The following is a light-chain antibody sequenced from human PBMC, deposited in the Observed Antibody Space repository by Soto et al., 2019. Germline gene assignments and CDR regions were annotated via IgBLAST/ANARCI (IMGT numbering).Light chain of an antibody. CDR1: QGISNY. CDR3: QHSTSYSEA. J-gene: IGKJ1*01. CDR2: AAS. V-gene: IGKV1-9*01. Sequence: IQLTPSPSSLSASVRDRVTITCRASQGISNYLAWYQQKPGKAPNLLIYAASTLQSGVPSRFSGSGSGTEFTLTISSLQPDDFATYYCQHSTSYSEAFGQGTKVDI.